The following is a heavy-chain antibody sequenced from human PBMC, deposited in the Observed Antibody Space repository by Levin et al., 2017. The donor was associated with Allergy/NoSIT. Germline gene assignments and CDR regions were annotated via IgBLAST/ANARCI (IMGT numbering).Heavy chain of an antibody. CDR1: GYTFTGYY. CDR2: INPKSGGT. Sequence: GESLKISCKASGYTFTGYYMHWVRQAPGQGLEWMGWINPKSGGTKYAQKFEGRVTMTRDTSIDIAYMELTRLRFDDTAVYYCAKDRLYGDYLSCGMDVWGQGTTVTVSS. J-gene: IGHJ6*02. V-gene: IGHV1-2*02. D-gene: IGHD4-17*01. CDR3: AKDRLYGDYLSCGMDV.